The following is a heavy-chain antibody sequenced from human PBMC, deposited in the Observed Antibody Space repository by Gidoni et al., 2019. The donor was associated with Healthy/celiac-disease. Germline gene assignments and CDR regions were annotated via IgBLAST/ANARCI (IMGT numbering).Heavy chain of an antibody. D-gene: IGHD6-6*01. CDR1: GGSISSSSYY. V-gene: IGHV4-39*01. CDR3: ARHDEEQFGWFDP. J-gene: IGHJ5*02. Sequence: QLQLQETGPGLVKPSETLSLTCTVSGGSISSSSYYWGWIRQPPGKGLEWIGSIYYSGSTYYNPSLKSRVTISVDTSKNQFSLKLSSVTAADTAVYYCARHDEEQFGWFDPWGQGTLVTVSS. CDR2: IYYSGST.